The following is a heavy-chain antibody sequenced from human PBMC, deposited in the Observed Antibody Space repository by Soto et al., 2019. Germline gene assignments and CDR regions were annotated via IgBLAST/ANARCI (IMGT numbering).Heavy chain of an antibody. V-gene: IGHV3-30*03. CDR2: ISYDGATQ. CDR1: GLTFNTSG. Sequence: QVQLVESGGGVVQPGASLRLSCEVSGLTFNTSGMHWVRQAPGKGLEWLAVISYDGATQYYGDTVKGRFTISRDNSKNTLFLHMGRLRAEDTAMYYCATKARVTIYLYYGMDVWGLGTTVTVSS. CDR3: ATKARVTIYLYYGMDV. J-gene: IGHJ6*02. D-gene: IGHD2-21*02.